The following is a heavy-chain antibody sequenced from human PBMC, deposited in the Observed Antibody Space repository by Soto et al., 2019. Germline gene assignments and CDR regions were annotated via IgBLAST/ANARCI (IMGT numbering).Heavy chain of an antibody. CDR1: GGTFSNYA. CDR2: IIPIFGTA. V-gene: IGHV1-69*13. J-gene: IGHJ4*02. Sequence: GASVKVSCKASGGTFSNYAISWVRQAPGQGLEWMGGIIPIFGTANYARKFQGRVTITADESTSTAYMELSSLRSEDTAVYYCAREVGNFYSGSYRDLFDYWGQGTLVTVSS. CDR3: AREVGNFYSGSYRDLFDY. D-gene: IGHD1-26*01.